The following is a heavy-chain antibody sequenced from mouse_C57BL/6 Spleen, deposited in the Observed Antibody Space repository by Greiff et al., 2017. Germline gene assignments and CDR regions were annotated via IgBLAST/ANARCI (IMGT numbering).Heavy chain of an antibody. Sequence: VKLMESGPGLVQPSQSLSITCTVSGFSLTSYGVHWVRQSPGKGLEWLGVIWRGGSTDYNAAFMSRLSITKDNSKSQVFLKMNSLQADDTAIYDCAKTGYDYDAWFAYWGQGTLVTVSA. V-gene: IGHV2-5*01. J-gene: IGHJ3*01. CDR2: IWRGGST. CDR3: AKTGYDYDAWFAY. CDR1: GFSLTSYG. D-gene: IGHD2-4*01.